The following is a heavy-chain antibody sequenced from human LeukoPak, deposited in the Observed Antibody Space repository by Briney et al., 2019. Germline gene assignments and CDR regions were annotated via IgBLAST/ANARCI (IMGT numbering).Heavy chain of an antibody. Sequence: SVKVSCKASGGTFSSYAISWVRQAPGQGLEWMGRIIPIFGIANYAQKFQGRVTITADKSTSTAYMELSSLRSEDTAVYYCARDLYDSIHDHWGQGTLVTVSS. CDR1: GGTFSSYA. CDR3: ARDLYDSIHDH. D-gene: IGHD3-22*01. CDR2: IIPIFGIA. J-gene: IGHJ4*02. V-gene: IGHV1-69*04.